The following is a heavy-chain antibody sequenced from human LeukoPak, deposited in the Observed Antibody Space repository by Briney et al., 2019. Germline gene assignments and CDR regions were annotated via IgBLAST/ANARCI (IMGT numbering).Heavy chain of an antibody. D-gene: IGHD3-22*01. J-gene: IGHJ4*02. CDR2: IYYSGSS. CDR3: ARRQPKIDSSGFDY. V-gene: IGHV4-59*08. CDR1: GGSISSYY. Sequence: PSETLSLTCTVSGGSISSYYWSWIRQPPGKGLEWIGYIYYSGSSNYNPSLKSRVTISIDTSKNQFSLNLSSVTAADTAVYYYARRQPKIDSSGFDYWGQGSLVTVSS.